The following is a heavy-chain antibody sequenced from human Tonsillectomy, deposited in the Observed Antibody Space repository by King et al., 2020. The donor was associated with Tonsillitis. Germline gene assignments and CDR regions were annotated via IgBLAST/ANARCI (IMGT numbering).Heavy chain of an antibody. CDR3: ARDSDILTGYYKSYYYYGMDV. J-gene: IGHJ6*02. D-gene: IGHD3-9*01. CDR2: IIPIFGTA. CDR1: GGTFSSYA. V-gene: IGHV1-69*01. Sequence: QLVQSGAEVKKPGSSVKVSCKASGGTFSSYAISWVRQAPGQGLEWMGGIIPIFGTANYAQKFQGRVTITADESTSTAYMGLSSLGSEDTAVYYCARDSDILTGYYKSYYYYGMDVWGQGTTVTVSS.